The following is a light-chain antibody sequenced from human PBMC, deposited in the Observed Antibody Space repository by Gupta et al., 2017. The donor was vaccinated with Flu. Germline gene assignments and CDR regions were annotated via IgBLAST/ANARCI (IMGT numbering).Light chain of an antibody. CDR2: DAS. Sequence: PSSLSASVGDRVTITCQASQDSSNYLDWYQQKPGKAPKLLIYDASTLGTGVPSRFRGSGSGTDFTFTISSLQPDDFATYYCQQDDNLPYTFGQGTKLEIK. CDR1: QDSSNY. J-gene: IGKJ2*01. CDR3: QQDDNLPYT. V-gene: IGKV1-33*01.